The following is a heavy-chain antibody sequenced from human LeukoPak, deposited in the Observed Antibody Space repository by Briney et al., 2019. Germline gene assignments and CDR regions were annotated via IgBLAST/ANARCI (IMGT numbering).Heavy chain of an antibody. CDR2: IIPIFGTT. V-gene: IGHV1-69*13. CDR3: ARGWQLGGDLGDAFDI. D-gene: IGHD2-21*01. CDR1: GGTFSSYT. J-gene: IGHJ3*02. Sequence: ASVKVSCKTSGGTFSSYTISWVRQSPGQGLEWMGGIIPIFGTTNYAQKFQGRVTITADESTSTAYMELSSLRSEDTAVYYCARGWQLGGDLGDAFDIWGQGTMVTVSS.